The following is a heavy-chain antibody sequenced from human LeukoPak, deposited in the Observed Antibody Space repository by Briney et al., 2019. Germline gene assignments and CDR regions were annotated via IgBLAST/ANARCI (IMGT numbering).Heavy chain of an antibody. CDR1: GYTLTELS. CDR3: ATVNKWELLIDY. J-gene: IGHJ4*02. CDR2: FDPEDGET. Sequence: ASVKVSCKVSGYTLTELSMHWVRQAPGKGLEWMGGFDPEDGETNYAQKFQGRVTMTEDTSTDTAYMELSSLRSEDTAVYYCATVNKWELLIDYWGQGTLVTVSS. V-gene: IGHV1-24*01. D-gene: IGHD1-26*01.